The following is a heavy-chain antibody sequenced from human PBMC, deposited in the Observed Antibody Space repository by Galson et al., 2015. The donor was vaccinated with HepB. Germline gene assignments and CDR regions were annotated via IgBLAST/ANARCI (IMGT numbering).Heavy chain of an antibody. J-gene: IGHJ3*02. V-gene: IGHV3-23*01. CDR2: ISGSGGST. CDR3: AKDRSSGCAFDI. Sequence: SLRLSCAASGFTFSSYAMSWVRQAPGKGLEWVSAISGSGGSTYYADSVKGRFTISRDNSKNTLYLQMNSLRAEDTAVYYCAKDRSSGCAFDIWGQGTMVTVSS. CDR1: GFTFSSYA. D-gene: IGHD6-19*01.